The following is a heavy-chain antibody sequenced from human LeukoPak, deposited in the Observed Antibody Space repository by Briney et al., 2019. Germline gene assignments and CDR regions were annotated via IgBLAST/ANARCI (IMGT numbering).Heavy chain of an antibody. D-gene: IGHD2-15*01. CDR3: ARVPIYCSGGSCYPDY. J-gene: IGHJ4*02. Sequence: SVKISCNACGGYFSSYAISWVRHATGQGLEWMGRSIPIFGIANYAKKFLGRGTITADKSTSTAYMELSSLRSEDTAVYYCARVPIYCSGGSCYPDYWGQGTLVTVSS. CDR1: GGYFSSYA. CDR2: SIPIFGIA. V-gene: IGHV1-69*04.